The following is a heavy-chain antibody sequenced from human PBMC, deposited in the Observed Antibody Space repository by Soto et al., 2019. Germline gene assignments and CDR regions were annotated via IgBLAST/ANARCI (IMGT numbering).Heavy chain of an antibody. CDR2: ISGSGGST. Sequence: PGGSLRLSCAASGFTFSSYAMSWVRQAPGKGLEWVSGISGSGGSTHYADSVKGRFTISRDNSKNTLYLQMNSLRAEDTAFFYCEKGGVGYSYGYYFDYWGQGTLVTVSS. D-gene: IGHD5-18*01. CDR1: GFTFSSYA. J-gene: IGHJ4*02. V-gene: IGHV3-23*01. CDR3: EKGGVGYSYGYYFDY.